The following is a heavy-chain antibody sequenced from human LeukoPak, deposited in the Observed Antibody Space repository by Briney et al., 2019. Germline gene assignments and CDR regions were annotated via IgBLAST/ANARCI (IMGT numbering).Heavy chain of an antibody. CDR3: AVSPTLNYGMDV. Sequence: GGSLRLSCAASGFTFSNNWMNWVRQAPGKGLEWVSSISSSSSYIYYADSVKGRFTISRDNAKNSLYLQMNSLRAEDTAVYYCAVSPTLNYGMDVWGQGTTVTVSS. CDR2: ISSSSSYI. CDR1: GFTFSNNW. V-gene: IGHV3-21*01. J-gene: IGHJ6*02. D-gene: IGHD3-16*01.